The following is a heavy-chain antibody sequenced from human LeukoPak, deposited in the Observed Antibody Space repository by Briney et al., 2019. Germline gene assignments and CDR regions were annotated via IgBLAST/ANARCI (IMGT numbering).Heavy chain of an antibody. D-gene: IGHD5-12*01. Sequence: PGASLRLSCAASGFTFSSYSMNWVRQAPGKGLEWVSSISSSSSYIYYADSVKGRFTISRDNAKNSLYLQMNSLRAEDTAVYYCARDHSGYDLWRYFDLWGRGTLVTVSS. CDR3: ARDHSGYDLWRYFDL. J-gene: IGHJ2*01. CDR1: GFTFSSYS. V-gene: IGHV3-21*01. CDR2: ISSSSSYI.